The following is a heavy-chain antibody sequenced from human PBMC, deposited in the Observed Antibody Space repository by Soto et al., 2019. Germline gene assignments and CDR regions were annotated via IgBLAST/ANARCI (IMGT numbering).Heavy chain of an antibody. CDR2: IYYSGST. J-gene: IGHJ6*03. V-gene: IGHV4-59*08. CDR3: ARSRYDFWSGYFVGVPNYYYYMDV. Sequence: SETLSLTCTVSGGSISSYYWSWIRQPPGKGLEWIGYIYYSGSTNYNPSLKSRVTISVDTSKNQFSLKLSSVTAADTAVYYCARSRYDFWSGYFVGVPNYYYYMDVWGKGTTVTVSS. D-gene: IGHD3-3*01. CDR1: GGSISSYY.